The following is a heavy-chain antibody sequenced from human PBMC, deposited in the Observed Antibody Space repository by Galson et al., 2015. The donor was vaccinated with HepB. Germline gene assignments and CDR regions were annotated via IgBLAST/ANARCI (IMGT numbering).Heavy chain of an antibody. CDR2: INSDGSST. CDR3: AREGYSSSWYSFDY. Sequence: SLRLSCAASGFTFSSYWMHWVRQAPGKGLVWVSRINSDGSSTSYADSVKGRFTISRDNAKNTLYLQMNSLRAEDTAVYYCAREGYSSSWYSFDYWGQGTLVTVSS. V-gene: IGHV3-74*01. D-gene: IGHD6-13*01. J-gene: IGHJ4*02. CDR1: GFTFSSYW.